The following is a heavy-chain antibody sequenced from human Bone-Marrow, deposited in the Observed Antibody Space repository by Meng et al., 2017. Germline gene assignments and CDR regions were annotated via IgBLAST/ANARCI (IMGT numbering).Heavy chain of an antibody. V-gene: IGHV3-11*04. CDR3: ARARAAVAGTPLYYFNY. CDR2: ISSSGSTI. CDR1: GFTFSDYY. Sequence: GESLKISCAASGFTFSDYYMSWIRQAPGKGLEWVSYISSSGSTIYYADSVKSRFTISRDNAKNSLYLQMNSLRAEDTAVYYCARARAAVAGTPLYYFNYWGQGTLVTVSS. D-gene: IGHD6-19*01. J-gene: IGHJ4*02.